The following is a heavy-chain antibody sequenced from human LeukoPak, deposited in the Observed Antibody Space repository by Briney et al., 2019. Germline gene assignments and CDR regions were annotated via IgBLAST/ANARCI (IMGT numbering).Heavy chain of an antibody. J-gene: IGHJ5*02. Sequence: QPGGSLRLSCAASGFTFSNYGMSWVRQAPGKGLEWVSGINWNGGSTGYADSVKGRFTISRDNAKNSLYLQMNSLRAEDTALYYCARDSVPMVRGVPTHWFDPWGQGTLVTVSS. D-gene: IGHD3-10*01. CDR2: INWNGGST. V-gene: IGHV3-20*04. CDR1: GFTFSNYG. CDR3: ARDSVPMVRGVPTHWFDP.